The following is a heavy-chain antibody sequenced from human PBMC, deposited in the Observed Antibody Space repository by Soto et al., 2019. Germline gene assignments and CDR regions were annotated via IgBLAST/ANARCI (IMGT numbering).Heavy chain of an antibody. CDR2: IYYSGST. CDR3: ARERRVYGGNSPVGP. CDR1: GGSISSGDYY. J-gene: IGHJ5*02. Sequence: QVQLQESGPGLVKPSQTLSLTCTVSGGSISSGDYYWSWIRQPPGKGLEWIGYIYYSGSTYYNPSLKSRVTISVDTSKNQFSLKLSSVTAADTAVYYCARERRVYGGNSPVGPWGQXTLVXVXS. V-gene: IGHV4-30-4*01. D-gene: IGHD2-21*02.